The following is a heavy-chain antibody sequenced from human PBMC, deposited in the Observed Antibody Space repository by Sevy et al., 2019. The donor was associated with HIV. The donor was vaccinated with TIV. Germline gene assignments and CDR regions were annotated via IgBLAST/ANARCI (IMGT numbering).Heavy chain of an antibody. V-gene: IGHV3-23*01. CDR1: VFTFSSYG. CDR3: AKETIRGTYNWFDP. Sequence: GGSLRLSCVASVFTFSSYGMSWVRQAPGEGLECVSDISGSGGSTYYADSVRGRFTISRDNSKNTLYLQMNSLRADDTAVYYCAKETIRGTYNWFDPWGQGTLVTVSS. D-gene: IGHD3-10*01. CDR2: ISGSGGST. J-gene: IGHJ5*02.